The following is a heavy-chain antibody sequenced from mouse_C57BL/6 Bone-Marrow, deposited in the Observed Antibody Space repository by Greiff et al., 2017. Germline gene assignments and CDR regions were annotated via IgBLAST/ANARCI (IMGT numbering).Heavy chain of an antibody. CDR2: INPYNGGT. CDR1: GYTFTDYY. CDR3: AGYYYGEDY. D-gene: IGHD1-1*01. V-gene: IGHV1-19*01. J-gene: IGHJ4*01. Sequence: VQLQQSGPVLVKPGASVKMSCKASGYTFTDYYMNWVKQSHGKSLEWIGVINPYNGGTSYNQKFKGKDTLTVDKSSITAYMELNSLTSEDSAVCYCAGYYYGEDYWGQGTSVTVSS.